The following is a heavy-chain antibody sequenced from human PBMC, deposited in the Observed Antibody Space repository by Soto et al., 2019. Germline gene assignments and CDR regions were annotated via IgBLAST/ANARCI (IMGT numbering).Heavy chain of an antibody. D-gene: IGHD2-21*02. Sequence: QVQLQESGPGLVKPSETLSLTCTVSGGSISSYYWSWIRQPPGKGLEWIGYIYYSGSTNYNPSLKSRVTESVDPSKSQCSLRISSVTAADSAVYYCARSWCGGHCYAFGYWGQGTLVTVSS. CDR2: IYYSGST. V-gene: IGHV4-59*01. CDR3: ARSWCGGHCYAFGY. CDR1: GGSISSYY. J-gene: IGHJ4*02.